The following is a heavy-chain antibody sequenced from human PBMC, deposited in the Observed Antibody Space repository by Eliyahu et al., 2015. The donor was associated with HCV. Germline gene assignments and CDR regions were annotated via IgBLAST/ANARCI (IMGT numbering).Heavy chain of an antibody. CDR1: GGSITXYY. CDR3: ASGGGGIAVAGTGGWFDP. V-gene: IGHV4-59*01. CDR2: IHYRGST. D-gene: IGHD6-19*01. J-gene: IGHJ5*02. Sequence: QVQLQESGPGLVKPSETLSLTCTVSGGSITXYYWSWIRQPPGKGLEWIGDIHYRGSTNYNPSLPSRVTISVDTSKNQFSLNLTSVTAADTAVYYCASGGGGIAVAGTGGWFDPWGQGTLVTVSS.